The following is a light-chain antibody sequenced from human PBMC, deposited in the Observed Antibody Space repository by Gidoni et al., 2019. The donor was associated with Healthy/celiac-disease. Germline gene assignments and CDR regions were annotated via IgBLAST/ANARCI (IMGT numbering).Light chain of an antibody. CDR3: QQYNNWPLT. J-gene: IGKJ4*01. CDR2: GAS. V-gene: IGKV3-15*01. CDR1: QSVSSN. Sequence: ILMTQSPATLSVSPGERATISCRAGQSVSSNLAWYQQKPRQAPRPLIYGASTRATGIPARFSGSGSGTEVTLTISSLQSEDFAVYYCQQYNNWPLTFGGGTKVEIK.